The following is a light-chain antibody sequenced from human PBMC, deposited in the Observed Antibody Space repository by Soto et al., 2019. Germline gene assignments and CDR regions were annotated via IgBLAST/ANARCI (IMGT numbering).Light chain of an antibody. CDR1: QGVSSW. V-gene: IGKV1-5*03. CDR2: KAS. Sequence: DIPITQSPSSVSASVRDRVTITCRASQGVSSWLAWYQQKPGKAPKLLIYKASNLKSGVPSRFSGSGSGTEFTLTISSLQPDDFATYYCQHYNSYSEAFGQGTKVDIK. J-gene: IGKJ1*01. CDR3: QHYNSYSEA.